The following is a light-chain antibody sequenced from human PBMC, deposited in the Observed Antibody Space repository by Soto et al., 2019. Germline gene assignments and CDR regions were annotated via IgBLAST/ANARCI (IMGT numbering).Light chain of an antibody. Sequence: QLVLTQSSSASASLGSSVKLTCSLDSGHTSHIIAWHQQQPGKAPRYLMKLEGSGNYNKGSGVPDRFSGSSSGADRYLAISDLQCEDEADYYCETWDSTIGIFGEGTQLTVL. J-gene: IGLJ2*01. CDR1: SGHTSHI. CDR2: LEGSGNY. V-gene: IGLV4-60*02. CDR3: ETWDSTIGI.